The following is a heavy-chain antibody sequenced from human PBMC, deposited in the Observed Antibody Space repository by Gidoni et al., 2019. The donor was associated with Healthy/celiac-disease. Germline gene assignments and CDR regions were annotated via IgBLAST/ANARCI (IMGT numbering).Heavy chain of an antibody. V-gene: IGHV1-69*06. CDR1: GGTFSSYA. CDR2: IIPIFGTA. CDR3: ARDGSRYYYDSSGYYLYYFDY. D-gene: IGHD3-22*01. Sequence: QVQLVQSGAEVKKPGSSVKVSCTASGGTFSSYAISWVRQAPGQGLEWMGGIIPIFGTANYAQKFQGRVTITADKSTSTAYMELSSLRSEDTAVYYCARDGSRYYYDSSGYYLYYFDYWGQGTLVTVSS. J-gene: IGHJ4*02.